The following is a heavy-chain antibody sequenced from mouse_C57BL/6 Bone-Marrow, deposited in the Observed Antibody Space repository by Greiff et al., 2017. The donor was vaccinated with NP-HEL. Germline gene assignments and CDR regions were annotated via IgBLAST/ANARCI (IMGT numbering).Heavy chain of an antibody. V-gene: IGHV8-8*01. CDR1: GFSLSTFGMG. CDR2: IWWDDDK. Sequence: QVTLKVSGPGILQPSQTLSLTCSFSGFSLSTFGMGVGWIRQPSGKGLEWLAHIWWDDDKYYNPALKSRLTLSKVTSQNQVFLKIANVDTADTATYYCARLYYYGSSRSFLYYFDYWGQGTTLTVSS. CDR3: ARLYYYGSSRSFLYYFDY. D-gene: IGHD1-1*01. J-gene: IGHJ2*01.